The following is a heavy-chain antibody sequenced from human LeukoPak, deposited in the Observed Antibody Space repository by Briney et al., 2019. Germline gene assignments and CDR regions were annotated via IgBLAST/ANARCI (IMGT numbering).Heavy chain of an antibody. Sequence: ASVKVSCKASGGTFSSYAISWVRQAPGEGLEWMGWINPNSGGTNYAQKFQGRVTMTRDTSISTAYMELSRLRSDDTAVYYCARDPVGYYGSSGPSEYLQHWGQGTLVTVSS. V-gene: IGHV1-2*02. CDR2: INPNSGGT. CDR3: ARDPVGYYGSSGPSEYLQH. J-gene: IGHJ1*01. CDR1: GGTFSSYA. D-gene: IGHD3-22*01.